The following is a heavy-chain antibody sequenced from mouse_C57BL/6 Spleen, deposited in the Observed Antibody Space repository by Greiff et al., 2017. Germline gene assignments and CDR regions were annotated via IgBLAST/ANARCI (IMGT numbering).Heavy chain of an antibody. V-gene: IGHV1-26*01. CDR2: INPNNGGT. CDR1: GYTFTDYY. D-gene: IGHD2-1*01. CDR3: ARLDYGNYFDY. Sequence: VQLQQSGPELVKPGASVKISCKASGYTFTDYYMNWVKQSHGKSLEWIGDINPNNGGTSYNQKFKGKATLTVDKSSSTAYMELRSLTSEDSAVYYGARLDYGNYFDYWGQGTTLTVSS. J-gene: IGHJ2*01.